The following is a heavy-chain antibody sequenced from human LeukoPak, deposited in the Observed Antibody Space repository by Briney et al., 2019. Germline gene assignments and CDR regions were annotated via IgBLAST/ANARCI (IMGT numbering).Heavy chain of an antibody. CDR3: ATSSEYSSGWYQYSSAFDI. J-gene: IGHJ3*02. D-gene: IGHD6-19*01. V-gene: IGHV3-30-3*01. CDR2: ISYDGSNK. CDR1: GFTFSSYA. Sequence: PGGSLRLSCAASGFTFSSYAMHWVRQAPGKGLEWVAVISYDGSNKYYADSVKGRFTISRDNSKNTLYLQMNSLRAEDTAVYYCATSSEYSSGWYQYSSAFDIWGQGTMVTVSS.